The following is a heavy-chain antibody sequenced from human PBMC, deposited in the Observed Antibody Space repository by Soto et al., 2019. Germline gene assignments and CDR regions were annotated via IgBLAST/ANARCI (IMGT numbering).Heavy chain of an antibody. CDR2: VHISGHS. J-gene: IGHJ5*01. CDR1: GGSVRAPDW. Sequence: SETLSLTCTLSGGSVRAPDWWNLVRQSPDKGLEWIAEVHISGHSNYNPSLRSRVSVSIDSSKNQFYLNLNSVTAADTAIYYCARVRQGGSANNCYFDPWGQGTQVTVSS. V-gene: IGHV4-4*02. CDR3: ARVRQGGSANNCYFDP. D-gene: IGHD1-1*01.